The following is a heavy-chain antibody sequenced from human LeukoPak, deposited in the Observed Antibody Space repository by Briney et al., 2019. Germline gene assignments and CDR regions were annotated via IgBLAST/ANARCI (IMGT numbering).Heavy chain of an antibody. J-gene: IGHJ4*02. CDR3: ARDLKSGYMDS. Sequence: PGGSLRLSCAASGFTFSNYGIHWVRQAPGKGLEWVAVIYSDGSNKYFVDSVKGRFTISRDDSRNTAFLQMNSLRVEDTAVFYCARDLKSGYMDSWGQGTLVTVSS. CDR1: GFTFSNYG. D-gene: IGHD3-3*01. CDR2: IYSDGSNK. V-gene: IGHV3-33*01.